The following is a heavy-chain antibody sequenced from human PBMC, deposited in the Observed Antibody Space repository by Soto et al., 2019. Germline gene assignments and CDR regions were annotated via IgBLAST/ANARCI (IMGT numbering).Heavy chain of an antibody. V-gene: IGHV4-59*01. Sequence: SENRSVTCTVSGGSISTYYWSWIRQPPGKGLEWIGYIYYSGSTNYNPSLKSRVTISVDTSKNQSSLKLSSVTAADTAVYYCARGGDYDILTYYYYMDVWGKGTTVT. D-gene: IGHD4-17*01. CDR1: GGSISTYY. CDR2: IYYSGST. CDR3: ARGGDYDILTYYYYMDV. J-gene: IGHJ6*03.